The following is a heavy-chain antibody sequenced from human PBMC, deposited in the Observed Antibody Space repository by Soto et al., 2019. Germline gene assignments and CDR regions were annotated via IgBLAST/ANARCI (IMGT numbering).Heavy chain of an antibody. CDR3: ARGGLSSLPVNFDY. CDR2: IWYDGSNK. V-gene: IGHV3-33*01. Sequence: GGSLRLSCAASGFTFSSYGMHWVRQAPGKGLEWVAVIWYDGSNKYYADSVKGRFTISRDNSKNTLYLQMNSLRAEDTAVYYCARGGLSSLPVNFDYWGQGTLVTVSS. CDR1: GFTFSSYG. D-gene: IGHD5-12*01. J-gene: IGHJ4*02.